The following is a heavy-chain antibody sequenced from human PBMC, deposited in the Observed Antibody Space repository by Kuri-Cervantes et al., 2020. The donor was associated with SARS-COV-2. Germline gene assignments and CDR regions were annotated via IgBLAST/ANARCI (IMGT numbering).Heavy chain of an antibody. V-gene: IGHV4-39*01. CDR1: GGSISSSSYY. J-gene: IGHJ5*02. Sequence: ESLKISCTVSGGSISSSSYYWGWIRQPPGKGLEWIGSIYYSGGTYYNPSLKSRVTISVDTSKNQFSLKLSSVTAADTAVYYCARQMMSSITIFGVVITRNWFDPWGQGALVTGSS. D-gene: IGHD3-3*01. CDR3: ARQMMSSITIFGVVITRNWFDP. CDR2: IYYSGGT.